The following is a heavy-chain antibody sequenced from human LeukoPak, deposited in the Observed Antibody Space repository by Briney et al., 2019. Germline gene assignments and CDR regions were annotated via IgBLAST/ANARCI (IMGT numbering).Heavy chain of an antibody. CDR3: ATSPDYPPYYYYYMDV. V-gene: IGHV3-33*01. D-gene: IGHD4-11*01. CDR2: IWYDGSNK. CDR1: GFTFSSYG. J-gene: IGHJ6*03. Sequence: GGSLRLSCAASGFTFSSYGMHGVRQAPGKGLEWVAVIWYDGSNKYYADSVKGRFTISRDNSKNTLYLQMNSLRAEDTAVYYCATSPDYPPYYYYYMDVWGKGTTVTVSS.